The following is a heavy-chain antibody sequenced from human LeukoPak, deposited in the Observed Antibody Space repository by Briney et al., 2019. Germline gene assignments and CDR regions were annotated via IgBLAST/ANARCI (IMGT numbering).Heavy chain of an antibody. D-gene: IGHD2/OR15-2a*01. Sequence: PGGSLRLSCAASGFTFSDYFMSWVRQAPGKGLEWVAVISYDGSNKYYADSVKGRFTISRDNSKNTLYLQMNSLRAEDTAVYYCARERIFVGFDYWGQGTLVTVSS. V-gene: IGHV3-30-3*01. CDR3: ARERIFVGFDY. CDR1: GFTFSDYF. CDR2: ISYDGSNK. J-gene: IGHJ4*02.